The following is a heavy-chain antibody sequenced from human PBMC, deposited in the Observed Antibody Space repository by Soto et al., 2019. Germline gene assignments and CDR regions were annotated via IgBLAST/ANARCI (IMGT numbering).Heavy chain of an antibody. CDR1: GFTFSSYG. J-gene: IGHJ4*02. CDR2: ISYDGSNK. CDR3: AKDTGGWELDY. Sequence: GGSLRLSCAASGFTFSSYGMHWVRQAPGKGLEWVAVISYDGSNKYYADSVKGRFTISRDNSKNTLYLQMNSLRAEDTAVYYCAKDTGGWELDYWGQGTLVTVSS. D-gene: IGHD1-26*01. V-gene: IGHV3-30*18.